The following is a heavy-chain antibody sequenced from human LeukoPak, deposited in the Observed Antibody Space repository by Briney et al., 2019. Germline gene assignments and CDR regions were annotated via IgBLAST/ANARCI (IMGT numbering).Heavy chain of an antibody. V-gene: IGHV1-18*01. J-gene: IGHJ4*02. Sequence: ASVKVSCKASGGTFSSYAISWVRQAPGQGLEWMGWISTYNGNRVYAQKLQGRVTMTTDTSTSTAYMELRSLRSDDTAVYYCARDMHLSGSPSDYWGQGTLVTVSS. CDR1: GGTFSSYA. D-gene: IGHD5-12*01. CDR2: ISTYNGNR. CDR3: ARDMHLSGSPSDY.